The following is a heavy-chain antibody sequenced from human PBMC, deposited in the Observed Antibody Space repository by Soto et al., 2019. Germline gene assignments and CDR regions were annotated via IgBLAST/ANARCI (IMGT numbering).Heavy chain of an antibody. J-gene: IGHJ5*02. D-gene: IGHD6-19*01. CDR2: ISGSGGST. Sequence: PGGSLRLSCAASGFTFSSYAMSWVRQAPGKGLEWVSAISGSGGSTYYADSVKGRFTISRDNSKNTLYLQMNSLRAEDTAVYYCERTKIAVAVPHWLDPSGQGPLVTVSS. V-gene: IGHV3-23*01. CDR1: GFTFSSYA. CDR3: ERTKIAVAVPHWLDP.